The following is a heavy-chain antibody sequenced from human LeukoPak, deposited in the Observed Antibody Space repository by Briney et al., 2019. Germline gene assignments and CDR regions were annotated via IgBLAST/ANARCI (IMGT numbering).Heavy chain of an antibody. V-gene: IGHV4-59*01. J-gene: IGHJ4*02. D-gene: IGHD3-10*01. CDR1: GGSISSYY. CDR3: ARRPDPDYYGSDNFFGWGYFDH. Sequence: SETLSLTCTVSGGSISSYYWSWIRRPPGKGLEWIGAIYDSGSTNYNPSLKSRVSISVDTSKNQFSLKLTSVTAADTAVYYCARRPDPDYYGSDNFFGWGYFDHWGQGTLVTVSS. CDR2: IYDSGST.